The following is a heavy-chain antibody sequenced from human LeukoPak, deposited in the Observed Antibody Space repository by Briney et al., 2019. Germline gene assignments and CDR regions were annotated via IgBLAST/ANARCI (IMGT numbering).Heavy chain of an antibody. Sequence: SETLSLTCSVSGGTIISYYWSWIRQPPGKGLEWIGYMYYSGSTNYNPSLKSRVTISVDTSKNQFSLKLSSVTAADTAVYYCARELQSGDDAFDIWGQGTMVTVSS. CDR3: ARELQSGDDAFDI. CDR2: MYYSGST. V-gene: IGHV4-59*12. CDR1: GGTIISYY. D-gene: IGHD4-11*01. J-gene: IGHJ3*02.